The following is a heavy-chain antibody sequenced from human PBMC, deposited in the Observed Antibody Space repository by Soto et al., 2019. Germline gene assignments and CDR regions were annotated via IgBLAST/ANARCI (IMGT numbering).Heavy chain of an antibody. CDR3: AKESDYVWGSYRYPDY. D-gene: IGHD3-16*02. CDR1: EFTFSNYA. CDR2: ISGSGGST. V-gene: IGHV3-23*01. Sequence: EVQLLESGGGLVQPGGSLRLSCTASEFTFSNYAMSWVRQAPGKGLEWVSAISGSGGSTYYADSVKGRFTISRDNSKNTLYLQMNSLRAEDTAVYYCAKESDYVWGSYRYPDYWGQGTLVTVSS. J-gene: IGHJ4*02.